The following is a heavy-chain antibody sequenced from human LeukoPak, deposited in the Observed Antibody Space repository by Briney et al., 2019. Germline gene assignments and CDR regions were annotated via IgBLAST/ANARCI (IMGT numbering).Heavy chain of an antibody. V-gene: IGHV3-30*02. CDR2: IRYDGSNK. CDR3: AKWPEGVAARWDFSY. Sequence: QLGGSLRLSCAASGFTFSSYGMHWVRQAPGKGLEWVAFIRYDGSNKYYADSVKGRFTISRDNSKNTLYLQMNSLRAEDTAVYYCAKWPEGVAARWDFSYWGQGTLVTVSS. CDR1: GFTFSSYG. J-gene: IGHJ4*02. D-gene: IGHD6-6*01.